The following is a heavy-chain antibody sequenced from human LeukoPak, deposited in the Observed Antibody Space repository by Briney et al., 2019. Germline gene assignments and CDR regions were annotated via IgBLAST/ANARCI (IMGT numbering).Heavy chain of an antibody. D-gene: IGHD3-22*01. Sequence: SETLSLTCTVSGYSISSSYYWSWIRQPPGKGLEWIGYIYYSGSTNYNPSLKSRVTMSVDTSKNQFSLKLSSVTAADTAVYYCAREYYYDSSGYPYYFDYWGQGTLVTVSS. CDR3: AREYYYDSSGYPYYFDY. V-gene: IGHV4-59*12. CDR2: IYYSGST. CDR1: GYSISSSYY. J-gene: IGHJ4*02.